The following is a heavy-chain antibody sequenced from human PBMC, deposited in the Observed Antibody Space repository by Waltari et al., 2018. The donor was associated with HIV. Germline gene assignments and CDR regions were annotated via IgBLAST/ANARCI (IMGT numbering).Heavy chain of an antibody. CDR1: GFSFRVYS. J-gene: IGHJ4*02. Sequence: EVHLVESGGGLVKPGGSLRLSCAASGFSFRVYSMTWGRQAPGKCLEWVSTIDSGSSYIDYADSVRGRFTISRDNAKNSLFLQMDSLRAEDTAFYYCARFDGGNSEVYHWGQGTLVTVSS. V-gene: IGHV3-21*04. CDR3: ARFDGGNSEVYH. CDR2: IDSGSSYI. D-gene: IGHD2-8*01.